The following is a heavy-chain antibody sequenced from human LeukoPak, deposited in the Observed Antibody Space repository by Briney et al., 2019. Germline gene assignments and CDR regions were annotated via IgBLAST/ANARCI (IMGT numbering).Heavy chain of an antibody. CDR3: ARHRFGELDY. CDR2: IYYSGRI. CDR1: GGSISSYY. D-gene: IGHD3-10*01. Sequence: SETLSLTCTVSGGSISSYYWSWIRQPPGKGLEWIGDIYYSGRINYNPSLKSRVNISVDTSKNQVSLTLRSVTAADTAVYYCARHRFGELDYWGQGTLVTVSS. V-gene: IGHV4-59*01. J-gene: IGHJ4*02.